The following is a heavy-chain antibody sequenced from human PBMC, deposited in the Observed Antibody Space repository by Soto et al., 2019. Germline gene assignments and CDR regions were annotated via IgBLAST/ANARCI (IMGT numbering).Heavy chain of an antibody. D-gene: IGHD3-16*02. CDR1: GYTFTGYY. Sequence: QVQLVQSGAEVKKPGASVKVSCKASGYTFTGYYMHWVRQAPGQGLEWMGWINPNSGGTNYAQKFQGWVTMTRDTSISTAYMELSRLRSDDTAVYYCARDGGGGVIVLSGMDVWGQGTTVTVSS. CDR2: INPNSGGT. CDR3: ARDGGGGVIVLSGMDV. J-gene: IGHJ6*02. V-gene: IGHV1-2*04.